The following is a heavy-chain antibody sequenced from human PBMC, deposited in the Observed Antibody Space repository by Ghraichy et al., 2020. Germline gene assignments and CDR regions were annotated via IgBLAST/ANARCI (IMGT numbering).Heavy chain of an antibody. CDR3: ANTLNHDSSGYYDY. CDR1: GFTFSSYG. Sequence: GGSLRLSCAASGFTFSSYGMHWVRQAPGKGLEWVAVISYDGSNKYYADSVKGRFTISRDNSKNTLYLQMNSLRAEDTAVYYCANTLNHDSSGYYDYWGQGTLVTVSS. D-gene: IGHD3-22*01. V-gene: IGHV3-30*18. J-gene: IGHJ4*02. CDR2: ISYDGSNK.